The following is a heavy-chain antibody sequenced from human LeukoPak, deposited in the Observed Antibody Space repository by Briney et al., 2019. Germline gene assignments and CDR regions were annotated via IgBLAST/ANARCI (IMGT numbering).Heavy chain of an antibody. CDR1: GFTFSSYS. CDR3: ARAPHPQNYYDSSGYYY. D-gene: IGHD3-22*01. CDR2: ISSSSSYI. V-gene: IGHV3-21*01. Sequence: GGSLRLSCAASGFTFSSYSMNWVRQAPGKGLEWVSSISSSSSYIYYADSVKGRFTISRDNAKNSLYLQMNSLRAEDTAVYYCARAPHPQNYYDSSGYYYWGQGTLVTVSS. J-gene: IGHJ4*02.